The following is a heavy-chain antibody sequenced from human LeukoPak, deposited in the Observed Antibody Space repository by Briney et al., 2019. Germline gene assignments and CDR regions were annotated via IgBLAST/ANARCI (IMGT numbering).Heavy chain of an antibody. D-gene: IGHD3-22*01. Sequence: SQTLSLTCTVSGGSISSGGYYWSWIRQHPGKGLEWIGYIYYSGSTYYNPSLKSRVTISVDTSKNQFSLKLSSVTAADTAVYYCARDRLGGCYDSSGYGLGFDYWGQGTLVTVSS. CDR3: ARDRLGGCYDSSGYGLGFDY. V-gene: IGHV4-31*03. CDR2: IYYSGST. CDR1: GGSISSGGYY. J-gene: IGHJ4*02.